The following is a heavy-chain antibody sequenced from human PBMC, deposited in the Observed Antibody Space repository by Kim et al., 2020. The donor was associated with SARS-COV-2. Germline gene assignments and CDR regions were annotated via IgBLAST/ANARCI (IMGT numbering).Heavy chain of an antibody. CDR2: ISAYNGNT. CDR3: AGGYCSGGSCWALFDY. J-gene: IGHJ4*02. D-gene: IGHD2-15*01. CDR1: GYTFTSYG. V-gene: IGHV1-18*01. Sequence: ASVKVSCKASGYTFTSYGISWVRQAPGQGLEWMGWISAYNGNTNYAQKLQGRVTMTTDTSTSTAYMELRSLRSDDTAVYYCAGGYCSGGSCWALFDYWGQGTLVTVSS.